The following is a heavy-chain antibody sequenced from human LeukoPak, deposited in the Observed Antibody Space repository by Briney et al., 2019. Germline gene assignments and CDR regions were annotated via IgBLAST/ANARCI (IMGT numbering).Heavy chain of an antibody. D-gene: IGHD6-19*01. V-gene: IGHV4-61*02. J-gene: IGHJ3*02. CDR1: GGSISSGSYY. CDR3: ARTSLSSGWLYAFDI. Sequence: PSQTLSLTCTVSGGSISSGSYYWSWIRQPAGKGLEWIGRIYTSGSTNYNPSLKSRVTISVDTSKNQFSLKLSSVTAADTAVYYCARTSLSSGWLYAFDIRGQGTMVTVSS. CDR2: IYTSGST.